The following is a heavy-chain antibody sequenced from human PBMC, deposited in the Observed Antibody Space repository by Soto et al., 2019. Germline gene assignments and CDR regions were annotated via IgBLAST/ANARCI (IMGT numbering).Heavy chain of an antibody. V-gene: IGHV1-2*02. CDR2: IDPKSGGT. CDR3: ARGMGSRSQKRYDY. CDR1: GYTFTDCY. J-gene: IGHJ4*02. Sequence: ASVKVSCKASGYTFTDCYIHWVRQAPGQGPEWMGWIDPKSGGTNYAQKFQGRVTMTRDTSINTAFMDLSTLRADDTAVYYCARGMGSRSQKRYDYWGQGAMVTVSS. D-gene: IGHD3-10*01.